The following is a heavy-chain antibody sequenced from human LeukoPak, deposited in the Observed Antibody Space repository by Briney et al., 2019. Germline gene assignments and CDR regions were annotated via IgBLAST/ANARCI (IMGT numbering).Heavy chain of an antibody. CDR1: GFTFSSYE. D-gene: IGHD6-13*01. CDR2: ISSSGSTI. CDR3: ARGPRILAAGSYYFDY. Sequence: GGSLRLSCAASGFTFSSYEMNWVRQAPGKGLEWVSYISSSGSTIYYADSVKGRFTISRDNAKSSLYLEMNSLRVEDTAVYYCARGPRILAAGSYYFDYWGQGSLVTVSS. V-gene: IGHV3-48*03. J-gene: IGHJ4*02.